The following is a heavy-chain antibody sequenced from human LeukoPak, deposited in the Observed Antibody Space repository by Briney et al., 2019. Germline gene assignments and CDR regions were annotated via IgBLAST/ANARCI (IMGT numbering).Heavy chain of an antibody. CDR3: AKDSPSRYSYGSSFDY. CDR2: ISGTGAAT. CDR1: GFTFSTYA. V-gene: IGHV3-23*01. D-gene: IGHD5-18*01. Sequence: PGGSLRLSCAASGFTFSTYAMSWVRQAPGKGLEWVSAISGTGAATYYADSVKGRFTISRDNAKNTLYLQMNSLKAEDRAVYYCAKDSPSRYSYGSSFDYWGQGTLVTVSS. J-gene: IGHJ4*02.